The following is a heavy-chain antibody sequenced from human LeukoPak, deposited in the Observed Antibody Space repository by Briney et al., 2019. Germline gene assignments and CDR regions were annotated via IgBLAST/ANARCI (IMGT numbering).Heavy chain of an antibody. V-gene: IGHV3-23*01. CDR1: GFTFSSYA. Sequence: GGSLRLSCAASGFTFSSYAMYWVRQAPGKGLEWVSVISGSGDSTNYADSVKGRFTSSRDNSKNTLYLRMDSLRGEDTAVYYCARLYYGSSSWCDYWGQGSLVTVSS. CDR2: ISGSGDST. J-gene: IGHJ4*02. CDR3: ARLYYGSSSWCDY. D-gene: IGHD1-26*01.